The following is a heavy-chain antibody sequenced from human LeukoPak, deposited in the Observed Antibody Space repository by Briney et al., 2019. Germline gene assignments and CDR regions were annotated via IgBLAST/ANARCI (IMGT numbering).Heavy chain of an antibody. CDR2: ISSSGSTI. CDR3: ASQSFAKFDP. V-gene: IGHV3-11*04. J-gene: IGHJ5*02. CDR1: RCTFSDYY. Sequence: PGGSLRLSCAASRCTFSDYYMSWIRQAPGKGLEWVSYISSSGSTIYYADSVKGRFTISRDNARNSLFLQMNSLRVEDTAVYYCASQSFAKFDPWGQGTLVIVSS. D-gene: IGHD3-16*01.